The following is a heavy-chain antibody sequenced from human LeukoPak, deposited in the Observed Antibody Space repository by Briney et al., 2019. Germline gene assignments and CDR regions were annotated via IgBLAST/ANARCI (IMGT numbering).Heavy chain of an antibody. D-gene: IGHD1-26*01. CDR2: IRYDGSHR. Sequence: GESLRLSCAASGFIFSNYGMHWVRQAPGKGLEWVAFIRYDGSHRNYADSVKGRFTISRDSSKNTLYLQMNSLRVEDTAVYYCAKGAEWELLSLDSWGQGTLVTVSS. CDR1: GFIFSNYG. J-gene: IGHJ4*02. CDR3: AKGAEWELLSLDS. V-gene: IGHV3-30*02.